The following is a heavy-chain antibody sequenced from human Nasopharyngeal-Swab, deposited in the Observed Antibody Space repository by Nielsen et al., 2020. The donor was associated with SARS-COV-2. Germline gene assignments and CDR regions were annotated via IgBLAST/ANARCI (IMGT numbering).Heavy chain of an antibody. Sequence: PETLSLTCTVSGGSISSSSYYWGWIRQPPGKGLEWIGSIYYSGSTYYNPSLKSRVTISVDTSKNQFSLKLSSVTAADTAVYYCASYTVTTYHAFDIWGQGTMVTVSS. V-gene: IGHV4-39*01. CDR1: GGSISSSSYY. CDR2: IYYSGST. J-gene: IGHJ3*02. D-gene: IGHD4-17*01. CDR3: ASYTVTTYHAFDI.